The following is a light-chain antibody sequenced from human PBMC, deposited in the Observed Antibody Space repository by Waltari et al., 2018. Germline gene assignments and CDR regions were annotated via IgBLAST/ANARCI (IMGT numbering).Light chain of an antibody. J-gene: IGKJ1*01. CDR1: QSVSRS. CDR3: QHYVRLPVT. CDR2: GAS. Sequence: EIVFTQSPGTLSLFPGERATLSCRASQSVSRSLAWYQQKPVQAPRLLIYGASSRATGVPDRFSGSGSGTDFSLTISRLEPEDFAVYYCQHYVRLPVTFGQGTKVEIK. V-gene: IGKV3-20*01.